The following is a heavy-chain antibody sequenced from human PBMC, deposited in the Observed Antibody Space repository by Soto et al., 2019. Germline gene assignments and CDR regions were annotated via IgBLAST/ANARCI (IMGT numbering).Heavy chain of an antibody. CDR3: AKDPQTYYYDTSGYQFDY. V-gene: IGHV3-23*01. D-gene: IGHD3-22*01. CDR1: GFTFSSYA. CDR2: ISGSGGST. J-gene: IGHJ4*02. Sequence: GGSLRLSCAVSGFTFSSYAMSWVRQAPGKGLEWVSAISGSGGSTYYADSVKGRFTISRDNSKNTLYLQMNSLRAEDTAVYYCAKDPQTYYYDTSGYQFDYWGQGTLVTVSS.